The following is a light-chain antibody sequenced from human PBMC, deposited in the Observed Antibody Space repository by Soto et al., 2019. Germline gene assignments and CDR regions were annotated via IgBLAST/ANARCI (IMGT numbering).Light chain of an antibody. J-gene: IGKJ1*01. V-gene: IGKV1-6*01. CDR2: AAS. Sequence: IEMTQSRSSLSASVGDRCTMTCRESQSISSYLHWYPQKPGNAPKLLIYAASSLQSGVPSRFSGSGSGTDFTLTIRSLQPEDFATYYCLQDYNYPRTFGQGTKVDIK. CDR3: LQDYNYPRT. CDR1: QSISSY.